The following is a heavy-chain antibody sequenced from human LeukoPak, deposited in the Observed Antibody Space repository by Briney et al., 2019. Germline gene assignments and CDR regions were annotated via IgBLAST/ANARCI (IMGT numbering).Heavy chain of an antibody. Sequence: PSETLSLTRTVSGGSISSGSYYWSWIRQPAGKGLEWIGRIYTSGSTNYNPSLKSRVTISVDTSKNQFSLKLSSVTAADTAVYYCARAGIFQLFDYWGQGTLVTVSS. V-gene: IGHV4-61*02. CDR2: IYTSGST. CDR3: ARAGIFQLFDY. J-gene: IGHJ4*02. D-gene: IGHD2-15*01. CDR1: GGSISSGSYY.